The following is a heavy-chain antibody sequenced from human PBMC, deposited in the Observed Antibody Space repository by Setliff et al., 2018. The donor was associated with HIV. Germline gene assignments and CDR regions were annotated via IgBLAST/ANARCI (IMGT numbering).Heavy chain of an antibody. CDR3: ARFYDYYGHRLDY. CDR2: MFYSGST. D-gene: IGHD3-16*01. V-gene: IGHV4-39*01. CDR1: VESFSGSYY. J-gene: IGHJ4*02. Sequence: SETLSLTCAVYVESFSGSYYWGWIRQPPEKGLEWIGTMFYSGSTYYNPSLKSRVTIFIDTSKNQFSLRLSSVTAADTAVYYCARFYDYYGHRLDYWGQGTQVTVSS.